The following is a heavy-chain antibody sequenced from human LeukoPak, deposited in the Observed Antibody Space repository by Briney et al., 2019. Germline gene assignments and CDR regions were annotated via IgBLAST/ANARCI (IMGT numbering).Heavy chain of an antibody. CDR1: GFPFSYYW. V-gene: IGHV3-7*04. Sequence: GGSLRLSCSASGFPFSYYWMTWVRRAPGKGLEWGANINQDESEKYYVESVKGRFTISRDNARNSLYLQMNSPRAEDTAVYFCVRAAGALNFWGQGTLVTVSS. CDR2: INQDESEK. J-gene: IGHJ4*02. CDR3: VRAAGALNF. D-gene: IGHD6-19*01.